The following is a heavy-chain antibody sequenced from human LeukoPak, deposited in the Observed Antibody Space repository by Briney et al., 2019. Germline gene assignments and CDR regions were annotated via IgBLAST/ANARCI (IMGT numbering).Heavy chain of an antibody. J-gene: IGHJ4*02. D-gene: IGHD3-9*01. CDR2: IYSGGST. V-gene: IGHV3-53*01. CDR1: GFTVSSYY. Sequence: GGSLRLSCAASGFTVSSYYMSWVRQAPGKGLEWVSDIYSGGSTYYADSVKGRFTISRDNFKNTLYLQMNSLRAEDTAVYYCARVGYDILTGTFDYWGQGTLVTVSS. CDR3: ARVGYDILTGTFDY.